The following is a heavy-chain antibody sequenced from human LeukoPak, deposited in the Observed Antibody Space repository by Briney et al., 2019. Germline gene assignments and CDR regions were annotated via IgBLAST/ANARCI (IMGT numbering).Heavy chain of an antibody. Sequence: GASVTVSCKASGYTFISYGISWVRQAPGQGLEWMGWISAYNGNTNYAQKLQGRVTMTTDTSTSTAYMELRSLRSDDTAVYYCARDLIHDILTGYYNGGLNWFDPWGQGTLVTVSS. CDR1: GYTFISYG. D-gene: IGHD3-9*01. V-gene: IGHV1-18*01. CDR3: ARDLIHDILTGYYNGGLNWFDP. J-gene: IGHJ5*02. CDR2: ISAYNGNT.